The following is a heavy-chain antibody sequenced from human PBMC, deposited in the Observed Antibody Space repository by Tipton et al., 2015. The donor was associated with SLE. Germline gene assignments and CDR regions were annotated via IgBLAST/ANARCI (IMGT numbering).Heavy chain of an antibody. CDR1: GGSISSTSYY. D-gene: IGHD6-25*01. Sequence: GLVKPSETLSLTCAVSGGSISSTSYYWGWIRQPPGKSLESIVNIYYSGPTYYNPSLKSRVTISVDTSKNHFSLKLSSVTAADSAVYYCVRRGVRSGWYVDYWGQGTLVTVSS. CDR3: VRRGVRSGWYVDY. CDR2: IYYSGPT. V-gene: IGHV4-39*02. J-gene: IGHJ4*02.